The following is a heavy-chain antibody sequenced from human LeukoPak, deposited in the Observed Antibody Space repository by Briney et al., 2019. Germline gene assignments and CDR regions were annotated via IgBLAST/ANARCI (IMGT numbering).Heavy chain of an antibody. J-gene: IGHJ3*02. Sequence: TSGGSLRLSCAASGFTFSSYSMNWVRQAPGKGLEWVSSISSSSTYIYYADSLKGRFTISRDNAKNSLSLQMNSLRAEDTAVYYCARDTHCSSTSCYNAFDIWGQGTMVTVSS. D-gene: IGHD2-2*02. CDR3: ARDTHCSSTSCYNAFDI. CDR2: ISSSSTYI. V-gene: IGHV3-21*01. CDR1: GFTFSSYS.